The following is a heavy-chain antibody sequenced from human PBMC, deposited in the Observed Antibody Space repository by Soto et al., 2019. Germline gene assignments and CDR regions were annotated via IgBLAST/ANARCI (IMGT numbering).Heavy chain of an antibody. CDR1: GGSFTGYY. J-gene: IGHJ6*02. Sequence: QVQLQQCGAGLLKPSETLSLTCAVYGGSFTGYYWRWLRHPPGKGPEWIGEIKHSRSTKYNPSLENRVTTSVDTSKNQFSLKLNSVSAADTAVYYCARTGGMDLWSQGATVTVSS. CDR2: IKHSRST. CDR3: ARTGGMDL. V-gene: IGHV4-34*01.